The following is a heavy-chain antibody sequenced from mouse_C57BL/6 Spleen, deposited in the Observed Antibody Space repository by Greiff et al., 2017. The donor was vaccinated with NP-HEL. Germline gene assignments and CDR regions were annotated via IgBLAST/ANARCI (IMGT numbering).Heavy chain of an antibody. D-gene: IGHD2-3*01. CDR1: GFTFSNYS. CDR2: IRLKSVNYAT. V-gene: IGHV6-3*01. J-gene: IGHJ3*01. CDR3: TGGGYYPAWFAY. Sequence: EVQGVESGGGLVQPGGSMKLSCVASGFTFSNYSMTWVRQSPETGLEWVAQIRLKSVNYATPYAESVKGRFTISRADSKSSVYLQMNNLRAEDTGIYYCTGGGYYPAWFAYWGQGTLVTVSA.